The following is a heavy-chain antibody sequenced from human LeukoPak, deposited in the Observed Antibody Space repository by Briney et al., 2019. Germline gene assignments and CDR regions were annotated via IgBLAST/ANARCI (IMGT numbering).Heavy chain of an antibody. CDR3: AKASLPYSSSWSGAEYFQH. V-gene: IGHV3-30*18. CDR2: ISYDGSNK. D-gene: IGHD6-13*01. J-gene: IGHJ1*01. CDR1: GFTFSSYG. Sequence: GRSLRLSCAASGFTFSSYGMHWVRQAPGKGLEWVAVISYDGSNKYYAGSVKGRFTISRDNSKNTLYLQMNSLRAEDTAVYYCAKASLPYSSSWSGAEYFQHWGQGTLVTVSS.